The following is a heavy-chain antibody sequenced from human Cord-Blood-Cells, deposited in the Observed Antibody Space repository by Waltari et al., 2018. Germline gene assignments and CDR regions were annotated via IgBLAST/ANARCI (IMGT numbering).Heavy chain of an antibody. V-gene: IGHV3-48*03. CDR1: GFTFSSYE. CDR2: ISSSGSTI. J-gene: IGHJ4*02. CDR3: ARDLIAAAGTGGNYFDY. D-gene: IGHD6-13*01. Sequence: EVQLVESGGGLVQPGGSLSLSCAASGFTFSSYEMNWVSQAPGQGLVWVSYISSSGSTIYYADSVKGRLTISRDNAKNSLYLQMNSLRAEDTAVYYCARDLIAAAGTGGNYFDYWGQGTLVTVSS.